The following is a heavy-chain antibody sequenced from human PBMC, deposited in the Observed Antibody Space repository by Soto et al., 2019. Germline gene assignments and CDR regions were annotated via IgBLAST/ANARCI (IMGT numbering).Heavy chain of an antibody. CDR2: IYYSGST. D-gene: IGHD2-2*01. J-gene: IGHJ4*02. CDR1: GGSISSSSYY. CDR3: ARLLGVVVPAAPL. Sequence: SETLTLTCTVSGGSISSSSYYWGWIRQPPGKGLEWIGSIYYSGSTYYNPSLKSPVTISVDTSKNQFSLKLSSVTAADTAVYYCARLLGVVVPAAPLWGQGTLVTVSS. V-gene: IGHV4-39*01.